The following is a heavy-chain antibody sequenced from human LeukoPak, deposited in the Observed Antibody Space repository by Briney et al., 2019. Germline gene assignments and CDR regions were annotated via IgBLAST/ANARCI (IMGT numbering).Heavy chain of an antibody. V-gene: IGHV1-2*02. CDR3: ASDYYDSSSYSLELDY. CDR1: GYTFTGYY. J-gene: IGHJ4*02. D-gene: IGHD3-22*01. Sequence: GASVKVSCKASGYTFTGYYMHWVRQAPGQGLEWMGWINPNSGGTNYAQKFQGRVTMTRDTSISTAYMELSRLRSDDTAVYYCASDYYDSSSYSLELDYWGQGTLVTVSS. CDR2: INPNSGGT.